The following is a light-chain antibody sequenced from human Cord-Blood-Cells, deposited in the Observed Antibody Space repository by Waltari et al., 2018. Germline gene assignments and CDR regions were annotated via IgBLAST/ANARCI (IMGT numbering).Light chain of an antibody. CDR3: SSYTSSSTPYV. CDR2: YVR. J-gene: IGLJ1*01. CDR1: RSTVSVCNY. V-gene: IGLV2-14*03. Sequence: QSALTPPCPVFGSPGQSTPISRPGTRSTVSVCNYLHWYQQHPGKAPKPMIYYVRNRPSGVSNRFSGSKSGNTASLTSSGLQAEDEADYYCSSYTSSSTPYVFGTGTKVTVL.